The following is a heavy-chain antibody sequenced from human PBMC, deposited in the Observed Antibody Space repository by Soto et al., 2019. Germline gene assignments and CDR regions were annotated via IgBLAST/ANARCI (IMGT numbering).Heavy chain of an antibody. CDR2: IWYDGSNK. J-gene: IGHJ4*02. CDR1: GFTFSSYG. D-gene: IGHD6-13*01. V-gene: IGHV3-33*01. CDR3: AREQVAAAGKPFDY. Sequence: QVQLVESGGGVVQPGRSLRLSCAASGFTFSSYGMHWVRQAPGKGLEWVAVIWYDGSNKYYADSVKGRFTISRDNSKNTLDQQMNSLRAEDTAVYYCAREQVAAAGKPFDYWGQGTLVTVSS.